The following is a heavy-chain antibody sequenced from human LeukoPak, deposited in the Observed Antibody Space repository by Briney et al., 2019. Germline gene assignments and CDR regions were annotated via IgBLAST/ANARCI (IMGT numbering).Heavy chain of an antibody. V-gene: IGHV1-69*01. CDR2: IIPIFGTA. CDR3: ARYLQNGVDYYYYYMDV. Sequence: GSSVKVSCKASGGTFSSYAISWVRQAPGQGLEWMGGIIPIFGTANYAQKFQGRVTITADESTSTAYMELSSLRSEDTAVYYCARYLQNGVDYYYYYMDVWGKGTTVTVSS. CDR1: GGTFSSYA. D-gene: IGHD4-11*01. J-gene: IGHJ6*03.